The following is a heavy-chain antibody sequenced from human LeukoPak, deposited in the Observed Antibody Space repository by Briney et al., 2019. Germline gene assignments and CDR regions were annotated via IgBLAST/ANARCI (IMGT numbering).Heavy chain of an antibody. J-gene: IGHJ4*02. CDR3: ARALPDYYYDSSGYYQYYFDY. D-gene: IGHD3-22*01. CDR1: GFTFSSYS. CDR2: ISSSSSYI. Sequence: IPGGSLRLSCAASGFTFSSYSMNWVRQAPGKGLEWVSSISSSSSYIYYADSVKGRFTISRDNAKNSLYLQMNSLRAEDTAVYYCARALPDYYYDSSGYYQYYFDYWGQGTLVTVSS. V-gene: IGHV3-21*01.